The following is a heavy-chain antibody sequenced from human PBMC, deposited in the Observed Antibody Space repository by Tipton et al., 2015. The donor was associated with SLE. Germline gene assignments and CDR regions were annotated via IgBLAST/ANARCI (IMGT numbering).Heavy chain of an antibody. CDR1: GGSISSGSYY. Sequence: TLSLTCTVSGGSISSGSYYWSWIRQPAGKGLEWIGRIYTSGSTNYNPSLKSRVTISVDTSKNQFSLKLSSVTAADTAVYYCARGGVTMVVTSFDYWGQGTLVTVSS. CDR3: ARGGVTMVVTSFDY. D-gene: IGHD4-23*01. CDR2: IYTSGST. J-gene: IGHJ4*02. V-gene: IGHV4-61*02.